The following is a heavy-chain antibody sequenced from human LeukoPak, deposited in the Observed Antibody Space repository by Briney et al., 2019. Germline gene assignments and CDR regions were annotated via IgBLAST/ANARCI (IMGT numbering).Heavy chain of an antibody. CDR1: GDSLFTDSVA. J-gene: IGHJ4*02. CDR3: ARGKYTGFDN. CDR2: TYYRSKWSF. V-gene: IGHV6-1*01. D-gene: IGHD2-2*02. Sequence: SQTLSLTCAISGDSLFTDSVAWNWIRQSPSRGLEWLGRTYYRSKWSFDYAVSVKSRITSNADTSKNQFSLQLNSVTPEDPARYYCARGKYTGFDNWGQGILVTVSS.